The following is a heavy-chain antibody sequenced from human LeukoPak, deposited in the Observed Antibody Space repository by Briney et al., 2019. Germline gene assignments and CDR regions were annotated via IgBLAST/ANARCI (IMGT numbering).Heavy chain of an antibody. V-gene: IGHV4-39*07. CDR3: AREARSSANKNWFDP. CDR1: GGSITSSSYY. CDR2: IYTSGST. J-gene: IGHJ5*02. D-gene: IGHD1-26*01. Sequence: PSETLSLTCTVSGGSITSSSYYWGWIRRPPGKGLEWIGSIYTSGSTNYNPSLKSRVTMSVDTSKNQFSLKLSSVTAADTAVYYCAREARSSANKNWFDPWGQGTLVTVSS.